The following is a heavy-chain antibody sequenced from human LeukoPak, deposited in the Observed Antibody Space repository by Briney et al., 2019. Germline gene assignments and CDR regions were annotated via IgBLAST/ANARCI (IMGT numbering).Heavy chain of an antibody. CDR2: IYHSGST. J-gene: IGHJ4*02. Sequence: SETLSLTCTVSGGSISSGGYYWSWLRQPPGKGLEWIGYIYHSGSTYYNPSLKSRVTISVDRSKNQFSLKLSSVTAADTAVYYCARVEQWLGFDYWGQGTLVTVSS. V-gene: IGHV4-30-2*01. CDR3: ARVEQWLGFDY. CDR1: GGSISSGGYY. D-gene: IGHD6-19*01.